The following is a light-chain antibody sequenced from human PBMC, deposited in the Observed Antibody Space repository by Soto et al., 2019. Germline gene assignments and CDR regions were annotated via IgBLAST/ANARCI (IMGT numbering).Light chain of an antibody. J-gene: IGLJ2*01. V-gene: IGLV2-14*03. CDR3: TSYTTTSTVI. Sequence: QSALTRPASVSGSPGQSITISCTGTSSDVGGYNYVSWYQQHPGKAPKLLIYDVNNRPSGVSNRFSGSKSGNTASLTISGLQAEDEADYYCTSYTTTSTVIFGGGTKVTVL. CDR1: SSDVGGYNY. CDR2: DVN.